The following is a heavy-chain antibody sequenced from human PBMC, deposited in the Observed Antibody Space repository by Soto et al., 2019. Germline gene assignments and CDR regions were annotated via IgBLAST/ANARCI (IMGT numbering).Heavy chain of an antibody. CDR3: ARGAITTQNWFYP. J-gene: IGHJ5*02. D-gene: IGHD1-1*01. CDR2: FYNSGST. V-gene: IGHV4-59*01. CDR1: GGSITSYF. Sequence: QVQLQESGPGLVKPSETLSLTCIVSGGSITSYFWSWIRQPPGKGLEWIGYFYNSGSTNCNPSLKGRVTISGDTSKNPFSLKRTSVTAADAAVYYCARGAITTQNWFYPWGQGTLVTVSS.